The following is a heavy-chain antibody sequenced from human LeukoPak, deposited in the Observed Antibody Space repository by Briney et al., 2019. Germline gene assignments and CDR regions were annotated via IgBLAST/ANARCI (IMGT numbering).Heavy chain of an antibody. V-gene: IGHV4-30-2*03. J-gene: IGHJ4*02. CDR1: GGSISSGGYS. Sequence: SETLSLTCAVSGGSISSGGYSWSWIRQPPGKGLEWIGSIYYSGSTYYNPSLKSRVTISVDTSKNQFSLKLSSVTAADTAVYYCARHLIYYDSSSYPGDFWGQGTLVTVSS. CDR2: IYYSGST. CDR3: ARHLIYYDSSSYPGDF. D-gene: IGHD3-22*01.